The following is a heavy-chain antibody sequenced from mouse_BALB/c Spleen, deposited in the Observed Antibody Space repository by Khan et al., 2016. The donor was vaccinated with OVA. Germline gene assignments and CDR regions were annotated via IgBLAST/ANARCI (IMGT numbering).Heavy chain of an antibody. CDR1: GFTFSRYT. J-gene: IGHJ4*01. CDR3: AEPCAKEYDCVMDY. V-gene: IGHV5-12-2*01. CDR2: ISTGGGST. Sequence: EVELVESGGDLVQPGGSLKLSCAASGFTFSRYTMSWVRQTPEKRLEWVAFISTGGGSTYYPDTFKGRFTISRDNAKNTLYLQMNSLKSEDTAMYNCAEPCAKEYDCVMDYWGQGTSVTVSS.